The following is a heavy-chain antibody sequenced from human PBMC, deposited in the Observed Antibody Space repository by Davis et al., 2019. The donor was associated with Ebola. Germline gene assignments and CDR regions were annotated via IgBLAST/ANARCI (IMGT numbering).Heavy chain of an antibody. J-gene: IGHJ6*04. V-gene: IGHV3-48*02. CDR2: ISSSSSTI. CDR3: AKNLLLWLGELLYSGSWGMDV. CDR1: GFTFSSYS. D-gene: IGHD3-10*01. Sequence: GESLKISCAASGFTFSSYSMNWVRQAPGKGLEWVSYISSSSSTIYYADSVKGRFTISRDNAKNSLYLQMNSLRDEDTAVYYCAKNLLLWLGELLYSGSWGMDVWGKGTTVTVSS.